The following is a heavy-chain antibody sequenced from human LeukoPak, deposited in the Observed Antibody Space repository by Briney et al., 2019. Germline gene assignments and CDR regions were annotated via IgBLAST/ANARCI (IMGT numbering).Heavy chain of an antibody. CDR3: ASRRGGSCYSSAFDI. J-gene: IGHJ3*02. CDR1: GGSISSYY. CDR2: IYYSGST. V-gene: IGHV4-59*01. D-gene: IGHD2-15*01. Sequence: PSETLSLTCTVSGGSISSYYWSWIRQPPGKGLEWIGYIYYSGSTNYNPSLKSRVTISVDTSKNQFSLKLSSVTAADTAVYYCASRRGGSCYSSAFDIWGQGTMVTVSS.